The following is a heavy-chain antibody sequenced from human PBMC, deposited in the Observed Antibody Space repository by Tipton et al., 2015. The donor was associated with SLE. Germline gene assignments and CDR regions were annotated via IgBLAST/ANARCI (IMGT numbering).Heavy chain of an antibody. CDR1: GGSISSSSYY. Sequence: TLSLTCTVSGGSISSSSYYWGWIRQPPGKGLEWIGSIYYSGSTYYNPSLKSRVTISVDTSKNQFSLKLSSVTAADTAVYYCARTSRGVTPEPFDYWGQGTLVTVSS. D-gene: IGHD4-23*01. CDR2: IYYSGST. J-gene: IGHJ4*02. V-gene: IGHV4-39*01. CDR3: ARTSRGVTPEPFDY.